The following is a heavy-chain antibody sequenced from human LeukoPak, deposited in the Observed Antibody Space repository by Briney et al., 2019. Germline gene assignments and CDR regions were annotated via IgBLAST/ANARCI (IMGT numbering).Heavy chain of an antibody. V-gene: IGHV3-15*01. CDR3: TTGPGNSGY. J-gene: IGHJ4*02. CDR2: IKSTTVDATP. D-gene: IGHD4-23*01. CDR1: GFTFGTYW. Sequence: GGSLRLSCAASGFTFGTYWMHWVRQAPGKGLEWVGRIKSTTVDATPEYAAPVKGRFTISRDDSKNTVYLQMNSLKSEDTAVYYCTTGPGNSGYWGQGTLVTVSS.